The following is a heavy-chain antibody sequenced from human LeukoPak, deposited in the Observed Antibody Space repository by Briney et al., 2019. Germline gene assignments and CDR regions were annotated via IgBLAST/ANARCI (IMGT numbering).Heavy chain of an antibody. D-gene: IGHD4-11*01. J-gene: IGHJ4*02. Sequence: ASVKVSCKSSGYTFTDYYMHWVRQAPGQGLQWMGWNNPNSGATNYAQKFQGRVTMTRDTSITTAYMDLSRLTSDDTAMYYCARGRLQENFDYWGQGTLVTVSS. CDR3: ARGRLQENFDY. V-gene: IGHV1-2*02. CDR2: NNPNSGAT. CDR1: GYTFTDYY.